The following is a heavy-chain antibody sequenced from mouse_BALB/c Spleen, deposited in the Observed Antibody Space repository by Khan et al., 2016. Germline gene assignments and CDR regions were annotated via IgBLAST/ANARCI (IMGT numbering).Heavy chain of an antibody. Sequence: QVQLQQSGAELVRPGSSVKISCTASGYAFSGYWMNWVKQRPGQGLEWIGQIYPGDGATYYNGKFKGKATLTADKSSSTAYIQLISLTSEDSAVYFGAGGTPFANWGQGTLVTVSA. CDR3: AGGTPFAN. CDR1: GYAFSGYW. CDR2: IYPGDGAT. V-gene: IGHV1-80*01. D-gene: IGHD2-14*01. J-gene: IGHJ3*01.